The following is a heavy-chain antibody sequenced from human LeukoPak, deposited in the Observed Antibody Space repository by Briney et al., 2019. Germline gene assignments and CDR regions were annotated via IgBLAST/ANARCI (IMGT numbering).Heavy chain of an antibody. J-gene: IGHJ6*04. CDR1: GFTFSSYE. Sequence: PGGSLRLSCAASGFTFSSYEMNCVRQAPGKGLGWGSYISSSGSTIYYADSVKGRFPISRDNAKNSLYLQMNSLRAEDTAVYYCAELGITMIGGVWGKGTTVTISS. D-gene: IGHD3-10*02. CDR2: ISSSGSTI. CDR3: AELGITMIGGV. V-gene: IGHV3-48*03.